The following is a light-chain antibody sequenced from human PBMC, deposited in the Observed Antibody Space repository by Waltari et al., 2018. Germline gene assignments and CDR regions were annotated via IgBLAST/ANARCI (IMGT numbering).Light chain of an antibody. Sequence: QSALTQPASVSGSPGQSITISCTGTSSDVGSYNLVSWYQHHPGKAPKVMIYEVSKRPSGVSNRFPGSKAGNPASLTISGLQAEDEADYYCCSHAGSRTLVFGGGTKLTVL. CDR2: EVS. V-gene: IGLV2-23*02. J-gene: IGLJ2*01. CDR1: SSDVGSYNL. CDR3: CSHAGSRTLV.